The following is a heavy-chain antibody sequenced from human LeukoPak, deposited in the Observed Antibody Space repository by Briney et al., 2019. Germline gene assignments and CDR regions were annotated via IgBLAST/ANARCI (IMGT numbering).Heavy chain of an antibody. D-gene: IGHD5-18*01. CDR3: ARGVYTAMVPFLNWFDP. CDR2: ISYDGSNK. CDR1: GFTFSSYA. V-gene: IGHV3-30-3*01. Sequence: PGRSLRLSCAASGFTFSSYAMHWVRQAPGKGLEWVAVISYDGSNKYYADSVKGRFTISRDNSKNTLYLQMNSLRAKDTAVYYCARGVYTAMVPFLNWFDPWGQGTLVTVSS. J-gene: IGHJ5*02.